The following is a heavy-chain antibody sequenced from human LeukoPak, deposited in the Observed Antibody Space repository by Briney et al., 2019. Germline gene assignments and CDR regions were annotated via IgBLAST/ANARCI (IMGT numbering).Heavy chain of an antibody. D-gene: IGHD6-19*01. CDR3: AKERAVAGHYYFDY. CDR1: GFIFRTYA. CDR2: LSGSGDKT. V-gene: IGHV3-23*01. Sequence: GGSLRLSCAASGFIFRTYAMSWVRQAPGKGLEWVSALSGSGDKTFYADSVRGRFTISRDNSKNTLYLQMNSLRAEDTVVYYCAKERAVAGHYYFDYWGQGTLVTVSS. J-gene: IGHJ4*02.